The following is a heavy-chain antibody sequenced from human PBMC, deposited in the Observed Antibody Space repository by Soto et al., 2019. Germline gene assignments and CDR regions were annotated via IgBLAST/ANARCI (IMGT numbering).Heavy chain of an antibody. J-gene: IGHJ4*02. CDR3: AIDPNGDYVGAFDS. CDR2: IGGSGIIT. V-gene: IGHV3-23*01. CDR1: GFSFSSFA. Sequence: PGGSLRLSCRASGFSFSSFAMTWVRQAPGKGLEWVSSIGGSGIITYYTDSVKGRFTISRDNSGNTLFLHMNSLRADDTAVYYCAIDPNGDYVGAFDSWGQGTLVPVSS. D-gene: IGHD4-17*01.